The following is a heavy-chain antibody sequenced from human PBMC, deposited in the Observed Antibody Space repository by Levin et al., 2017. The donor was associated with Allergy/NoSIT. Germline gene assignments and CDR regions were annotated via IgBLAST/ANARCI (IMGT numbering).Heavy chain of an antibody. CDR2: IYYSGST. J-gene: IGHJ5*02. Sequence: SETLSLTCTVSGGSISSYYWSWIRQPPGKGLEWIGYIYYSGSTNYNPSLKSRVTISVDTSKNQFSLKLSSVTAADTAVYYCARYTYYDFWSDPPGPNWFDPWGQGTLVTVSS. CDR1: GGSISSYY. V-gene: IGHV4-59*01. CDR3: ARYTYYDFWSDPPGPNWFDP. D-gene: IGHD3-3*01.